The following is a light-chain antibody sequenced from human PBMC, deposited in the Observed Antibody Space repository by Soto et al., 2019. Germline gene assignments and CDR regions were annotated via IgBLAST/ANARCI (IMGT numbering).Light chain of an antibody. CDR1: QGISSY. CDR2: AAS. V-gene: IGKV1-9*01. Sequence: DIQLTQSPSFLSASVGDSVTITCRASQGISSYLAWYQQKPGKAPKLLIYAASTLQSGVPSRFSSSGSGAEFTLTIISLQPEDFATYYCQQLNSYPPWTFGQGTKVEIK. J-gene: IGKJ1*01. CDR3: QQLNSYPPWT.